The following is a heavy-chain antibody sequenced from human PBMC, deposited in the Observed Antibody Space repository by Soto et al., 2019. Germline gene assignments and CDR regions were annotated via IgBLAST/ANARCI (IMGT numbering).Heavy chain of an antibody. CDR3: ARHEYSSSSIWFDP. CDR1: GGSISSYY. Sequence: SETLSLTCTVSGGSISSYYWSWIRQPPGKGLEWIGYIYYSGSTNYNPSLKSRVTISVDTSKNQFSLKLSSVTAADTAVYYCARHEYSSSSIWFDPWGQGTLVTVSS. J-gene: IGHJ5*02. V-gene: IGHV4-59*08. CDR2: IYYSGST. D-gene: IGHD6-6*01.